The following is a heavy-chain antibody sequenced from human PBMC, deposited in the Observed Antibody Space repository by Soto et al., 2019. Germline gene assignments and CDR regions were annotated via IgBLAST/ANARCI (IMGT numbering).Heavy chain of an antibody. CDR3: ARYCSSPSCPSKAFDY. CDR2: IYYSGST. CDR1: GGSISSYY. V-gene: IGHV4-59*01. D-gene: IGHD2-2*01. J-gene: IGHJ4*02. Sequence: QVQLQESGPGLVKPSETLSLTCTVSGGSISSYYWGWIRQPPGKGLEWIGYIYYSGSTNYNPSLESRVTIAVDTSKNQFSLRLSSVTAADTAVYYCARYCSSPSCPSKAFDYWGQGTLVTVSS.